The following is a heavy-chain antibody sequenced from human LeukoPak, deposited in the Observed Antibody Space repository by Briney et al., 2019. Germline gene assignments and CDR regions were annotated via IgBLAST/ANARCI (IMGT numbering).Heavy chain of an antibody. CDR3: SRRFWTGYNDS. D-gene: IGHD3/OR15-3a*01. J-gene: IGHJ4*02. Sequence: PGGSLRLSCETSGFTFSSYGMHWVRQAPGKGLEYVARIKSKVDGETTDYIAPVKGRFIISRDDSKNTLYLQMNSLRTEDTAVYYCSRRFWTGYNDSWGQGTLVAVSS. CDR2: IKSKVDGETT. V-gene: IGHV3-15*01. CDR1: GFTFSSYG.